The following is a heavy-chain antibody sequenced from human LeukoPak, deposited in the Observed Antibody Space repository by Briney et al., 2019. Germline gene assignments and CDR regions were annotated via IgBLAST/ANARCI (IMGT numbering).Heavy chain of an antibody. V-gene: IGHV3-23*01. CDR1: GFTFSDFA. CDR2: NSGSGETT. Sequence: PGGSLRLFCVASGFTFSDFAMNWVPQAPGKGLEGISANSGSGETTYYADSMKGLFTISRDNSKTTLYLQMDSLRAGDTAVYFCAKGQSPSPYYYYDAMGVWGQGTTVTVSS. CDR3: AKGQSPSPYYYYDAMGV. D-gene: IGHD3-10*01. J-gene: IGHJ6*02.